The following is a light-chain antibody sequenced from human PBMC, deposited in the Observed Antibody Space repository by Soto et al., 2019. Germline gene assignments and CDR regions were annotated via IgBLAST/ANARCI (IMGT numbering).Light chain of an antibody. CDR1: TSNIGAPYD. Sequence: QSVLTQPPSVSGAPGQRVSISCTGSTSNIGAPYDVHWYQHLPGTAPKLLIYGDNNRPSGVPYRFSGSKSGTSASLAIIRLQAEDEGDYYCQSYDLSLRNDVFGSGTKLTVL. V-gene: IGLV1-40*01. J-gene: IGLJ1*01. CDR2: GDN. CDR3: QSYDLSLRNDV.